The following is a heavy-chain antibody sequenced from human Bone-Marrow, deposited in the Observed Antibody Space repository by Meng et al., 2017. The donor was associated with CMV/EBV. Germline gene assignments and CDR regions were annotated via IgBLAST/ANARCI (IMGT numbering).Heavy chain of an antibody. V-gene: IGHV1-18*01. Sequence: ASVKVSCKASGYTFTSYGISWVRQAPGQGLEWMGWISAYNGNTNYAQKLQGRVTMTTDTSTSTAYMELRSLRSDDTAVYYCAREGLDGYYYDSSGYSYYYYGMDVWGQGTTVTGSS. CDR3: AREGLDGYYYDSSGYSYYYYGMDV. CDR2: ISAYNGNT. CDR1: GYTFTSYG. J-gene: IGHJ6*01. D-gene: IGHD3-22*01.